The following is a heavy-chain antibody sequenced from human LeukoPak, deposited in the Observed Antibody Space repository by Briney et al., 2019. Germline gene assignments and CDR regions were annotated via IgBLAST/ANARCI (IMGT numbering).Heavy chain of an antibody. CDR2: ISAYNGNT. V-gene: IGHV1-18*04. CDR1: GYTFTNYY. D-gene: IGHD7-27*01. CDR3: ARDVELGSYFDY. J-gene: IGHJ4*02. Sequence: GASVKVSCKASGYTFTNYYVHWVRQAPGQGLEWMGWISAYNGNTNYAQKLQGRVTMTTDTSTSTAYMELRSLRSDDTAVYYCARDVELGSYFDYWGQGTLVTVSS.